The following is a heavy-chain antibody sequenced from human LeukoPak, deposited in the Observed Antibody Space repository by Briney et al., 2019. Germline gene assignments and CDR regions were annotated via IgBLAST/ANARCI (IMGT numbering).Heavy chain of an antibody. CDR1: GYTFTDYY. V-gene: IGHV1-2*02. CDR2: INPNSGGT. D-gene: IGHD6-6*01. J-gene: IGHJ4*02. Sequence: ASVKVSCKASGYTFTDYYIHWVRQAPVQRLDWMELINPNSGGTNYAQKFQGRVTMTEDTSTDTAYMEVSSLRSEDTAVYSCATGRYSSSSSPFDYWGQGTLVTVSS. CDR3: ATGRYSSSSSPFDY.